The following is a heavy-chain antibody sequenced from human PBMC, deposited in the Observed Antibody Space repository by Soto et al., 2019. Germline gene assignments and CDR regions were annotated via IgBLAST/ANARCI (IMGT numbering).Heavy chain of an antibody. D-gene: IGHD5-18*01. Sequence: SETLSLTCAVYGGSFSGYYWSWIRQPPGKGLEWIGEINHSGSTNYNPSLKSRVTISVDTSKNQFSLKLSSVTAADTAVYYCARWLRYSYGSRPFDYWGQGTLVT. CDR3: ARWLRYSYGSRPFDY. V-gene: IGHV4-34*01. CDR1: GGSFSGYY. CDR2: INHSGST. J-gene: IGHJ4*02.